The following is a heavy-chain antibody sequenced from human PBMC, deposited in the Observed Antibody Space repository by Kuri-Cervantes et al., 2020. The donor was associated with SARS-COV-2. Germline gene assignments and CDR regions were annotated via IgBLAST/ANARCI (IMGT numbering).Heavy chain of an antibody. V-gene: IGHV1-69*06. CDR3: ARGAGEYYYYGMDA. D-gene: IGHD3-16*01. J-gene: IGHJ6*02. CDR1: GGTFSSYA. CDR2: IIPIFGTA. Sequence: SVKVSCKASGGTFSSYAISWVRQAPGQGLEWMGGIIPIFGTANYAQKFQGRVTITADKSTSTAYMELSSLRSEDTAVYYCARGAGEYYYYGMDAWGQGTTVTVSS.